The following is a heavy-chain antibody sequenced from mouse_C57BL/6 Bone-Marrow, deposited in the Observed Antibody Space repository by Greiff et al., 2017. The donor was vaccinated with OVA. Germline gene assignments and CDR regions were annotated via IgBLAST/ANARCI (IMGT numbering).Heavy chain of an antibody. D-gene: IGHD1-1*01. CDR3: TPVLRYYYAMDY. J-gene: IGHJ4*01. Sequence: EVQLVESGAELVRPGASVKLSCTASGFNIKDDYMHWVKQRPEQGLEWIGWIDPENGDTEYASKFQGKATITADTSSNTAYLQLSSLTSEDTAVYYCTPVLRYYYAMDYWGQGTSVTVSS. CDR1: GFNIKDDY. CDR2: IDPENGDT. V-gene: IGHV14-4*01.